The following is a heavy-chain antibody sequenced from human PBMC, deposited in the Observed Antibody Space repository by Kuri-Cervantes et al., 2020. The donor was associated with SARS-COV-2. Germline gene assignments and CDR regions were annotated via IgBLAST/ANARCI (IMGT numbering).Heavy chain of an antibody. V-gene: IGHV4-39*07. CDR1: GGSISSSSYY. CDR2: IYYSGST. CDR3: ATSGYCSSTSCYPPPYYYYYYMDV. Sequence: SETLSLTCTVSGGSISSSSYYWGWIRQPPGKGLEWIGSIYYSGSTYYNPSLKSRVTISVDTSKNQFSLKLSSVTAADTAVYYCATSGYCSSTSCYPPPYYYYYYMDVWGKGTTVTVSS. J-gene: IGHJ6*03. D-gene: IGHD2-2*01.